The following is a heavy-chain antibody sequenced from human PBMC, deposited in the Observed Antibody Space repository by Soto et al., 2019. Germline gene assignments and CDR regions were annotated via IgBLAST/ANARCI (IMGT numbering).Heavy chain of an antibody. D-gene: IGHD2-2*01. CDR1: GASINSSDW. J-gene: IGHJ4*01. Sequence: PSETLSLTCTVSGASINSSDWWTWVRQSPGRGLEWIASVYHSGSTNYNPSLRDRVIISVDKSRNQFSLKLTSVTAADTAMYYCARALQYCSSASCYGGPQEGNDYWGQGTQVTVSS. CDR2: VYHSGST. V-gene: IGHV4-4*02. CDR3: ARALQYCSSASCYGGPQEGNDY.